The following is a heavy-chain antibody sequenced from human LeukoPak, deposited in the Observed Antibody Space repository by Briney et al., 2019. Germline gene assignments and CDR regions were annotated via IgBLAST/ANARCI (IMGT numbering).Heavy chain of an antibody. CDR2: IWYDGSNR. V-gene: IGHV3-33*01. CDR3: ARDTAVVRWYFDL. D-gene: IGHD5-18*01. CDR1: GFTFSSYG. J-gene: IGHJ2*01. Sequence: PGRSLRLSCAASGFTFSSYGMYWVRQAPGKGLEWVALIWYDGSNRYCADSVKGRFTISRDNSKNTLYLQMNSLRAEDTAVYHCARDTAVVRWYFDLWGRGTLVTVSS.